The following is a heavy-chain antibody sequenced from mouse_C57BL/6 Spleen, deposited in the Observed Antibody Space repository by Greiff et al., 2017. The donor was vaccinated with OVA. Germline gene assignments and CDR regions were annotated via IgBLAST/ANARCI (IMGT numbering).Heavy chain of an antibody. D-gene: IGHD3-2*02. V-gene: IGHV5-9-1*02. CDR2: ISSGGDYI. CDR1: GFTFSSYA. J-gene: IGHJ4*01. CDR3: TRDRDSSGYVNYAMDY. Sequence: EVQLVESGEGLVKPGGSLKLSCAASGFTFSSYAMSWVRQTPEKRLEWVAYISSGGDYIYYADTVKGRFTISRDNARNTLYLQMSSLKSEDTAMYYCTRDRDSSGYVNYAMDYWGQGTSVTVSS.